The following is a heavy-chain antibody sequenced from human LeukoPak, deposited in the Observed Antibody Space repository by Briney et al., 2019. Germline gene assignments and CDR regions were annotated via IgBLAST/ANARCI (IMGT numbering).Heavy chain of an antibody. D-gene: IGHD2-15*01. J-gene: IGHJ4*02. CDR2: IYNDRST. V-gene: IGHV3-53*01. CDR1: GFSVSTDH. Sequence: GGSLRLSCAASGFSVSTDHMTWVRQAPGKGLEWVSIIYNDRSTYYADTVKGRFHISRDNSKNPVDLQVSSLRAEDTAVYYCPRDGGHCSGGSCYFGIDYWGQAAHVTVSS. CDR3: PRDGGHCSGGSCYFGIDY.